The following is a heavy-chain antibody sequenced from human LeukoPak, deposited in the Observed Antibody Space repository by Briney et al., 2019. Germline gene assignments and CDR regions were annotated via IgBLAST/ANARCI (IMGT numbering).Heavy chain of an antibody. V-gene: IGHV4-4*02. CDR2: IYHSGST. CDR1: GGSIKSNNW. D-gene: IGHD2-2*01. J-gene: IGHJ6*02. CDR3: ARFCGSTSWHSGYYYGIDV. Sequence: SGTLSLTCAVSGGSIKSNNWWSGGRQPPGKGRGWIGEIYHSGSTNYNPSLESRVTVSVHKSKNPFSLDLSSVTAADTAVYYCARFCGSTSWHSGYYYGIDVWGQGTTVTVSS.